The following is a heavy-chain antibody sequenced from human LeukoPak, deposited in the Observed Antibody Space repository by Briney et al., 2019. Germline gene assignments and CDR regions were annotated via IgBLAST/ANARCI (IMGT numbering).Heavy chain of an antibody. D-gene: IGHD3-22*01. CDR3: AKFYYYDSSGYSDGFDY. CDR2: ISGSGGST. CDR1: GSTFSSYA. V-gene: IGHV3-23*01. Sequence: GGSLRLSCAASGSTFSSYAMSWVRQAPGKGLEWVSAISGSGGSTYYADSVKGRFTISRDNSKNTLYLQMNSLRAEDTAVYYCAKFYYYDSSGYSDGFDYWGQGTLVTVSS. J-gene: IGHJ4*02.